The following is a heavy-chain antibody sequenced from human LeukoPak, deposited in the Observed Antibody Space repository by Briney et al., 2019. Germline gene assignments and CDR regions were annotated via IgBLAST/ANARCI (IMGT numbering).Heavy chain of an antibody. V-gene: IGHV4-30-2*01. Sequence: SQTLSLTCAVSGGSISSGGYSWSWIRQPPGKGLEWIGYIYHSGSTYYNPSLKSRVTISVDRSKNQFSLKLSSVTAADTAVYYWARGGFYSFWRAYGMDVWGQGTTVTVSS. CDR2: IYHSGST. CDR1: GGSISSGGYS. CDR3: ARGGFYSFWRAYGMDV. D-gene: IGHD3-3*01. J-gene: IGHJ6*02.